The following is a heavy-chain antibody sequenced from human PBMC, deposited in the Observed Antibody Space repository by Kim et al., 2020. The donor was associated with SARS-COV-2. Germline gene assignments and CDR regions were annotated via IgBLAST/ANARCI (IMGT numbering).Heavy chain of an antibody. D-gene: IGHD7-27*01. V-gene: IGHV3-30*09. CDR2: ISYDGDNI. CDR1: GFTFSDHA. CDR3: VRGLTGATLDP. J-gene: IGHJ5*02. Sequence: GGSLRLSCVASGFTFSDHAMHWVRQAPGKGLEWVSLISYDGDNIYYADSVKGRFVISRDNSKNTLHLQMNSLRNDDSATYYCVRGLTGATLDPWGEVALVT.